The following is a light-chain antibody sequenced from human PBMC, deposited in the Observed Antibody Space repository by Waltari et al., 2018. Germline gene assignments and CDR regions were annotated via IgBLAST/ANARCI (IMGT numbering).Light chain of an antibody. CDR3: QSYDSSLSRSV. CDR1: SSNIGAGYD. J-gene: IGLJ3*02. Sequence: QSVLTQPPSVSGAPGQRVTISCPGSSSNIGAGYDVHWYQQLPGTAPKLLMYGNSNRPSGVPDRFSGSKSDTSASLAITGLQAEDEADYYCQSYDSSLSRSVFGGGTKLTVL. CDR2: GNS. V-gene: IGLV1-40*01.